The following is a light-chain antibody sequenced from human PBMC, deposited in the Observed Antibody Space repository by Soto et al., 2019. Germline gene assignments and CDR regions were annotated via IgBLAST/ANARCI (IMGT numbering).Light chain of an antibody. CDR2: GAS. CDR3: QQYNYWPS. J-gene: IGKJ1*01. V-gene: IGKV3-15*01. Sequence: EIVMTQSPATLSVSPGERATLSCRASQSVSSNLAWYQQKPGQAPRLLISGASTRATGIPARFSGSGSGTEFTLTIYSLQSEDFAVYYCQQYNYWPSFGQGTKVEIK. CDR1: QSVSSN.